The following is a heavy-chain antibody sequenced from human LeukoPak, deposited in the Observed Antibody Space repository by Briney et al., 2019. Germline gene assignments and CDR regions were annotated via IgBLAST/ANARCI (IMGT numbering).Heavy chain of an antibody. CDR3: ARQYYDYVWGSYRYNYYFDY. V-gene: IGHV4-59*08. D-gene: IGHD3-16*02. J-gene: IGHJ4*02. Sequence: SETLSLTCTVSGGSISSYYWSWIRQPPGKGLEWTGYIYYSGSTNYNPSLKSRVTISVDTSKNQFSLKLSSVTAADTAVYYCARQYYDYVWGSYRYNYYFDYWGQGTLVTVSA. CDR1: GGSISSYY. CDR2: IYYSGST.